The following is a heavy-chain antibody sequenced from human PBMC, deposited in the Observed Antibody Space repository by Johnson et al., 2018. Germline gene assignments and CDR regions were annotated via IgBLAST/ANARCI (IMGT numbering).Heavy chain of an antibody. CDR2: ISWNSGSI. D-gene: IGHD6-19*01. CDR3: AKDIGGSGLMQGWFDP. CDR1: GFTFDDYA. Sequence: VQLVEAGGGLVQPGRSLRLSCAASGFTFDDYAMHWVRQAPGKGLEWVSGISWNSGSIGYADSVKGRFTISRDNAKNSLYLQMNSLRAEDTALYYCAKDIGGSGLMQGWFDPWGQGTLVTVSS. V-gene: IGHV3-9*01. J-gene: IGHJ5*02.